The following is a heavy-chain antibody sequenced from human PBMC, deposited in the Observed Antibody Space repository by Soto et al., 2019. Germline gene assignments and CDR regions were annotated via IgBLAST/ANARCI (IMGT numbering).Heavy chain of an antibody. D-gene: IGHD2-21*02. Sequence: GGALRLSCAASGFTFSSYSMNWVRQAPGKGLEWVSSISSSSSYIYYADSVKGRFTISRDNAKNSLYLQMNSLRAEDTAVYYCARDWDHCGGDCYSSSNYYYYGMDVWGQGTTVTVSS. CDR1: GFTFSSYS. CDR2: ISSSSSYI. V-gene: IGHV3-21*01. J-gene: IGHJ6*02. CDR3: ARDWDHCGGDCYSSSNYYYYGMDV.